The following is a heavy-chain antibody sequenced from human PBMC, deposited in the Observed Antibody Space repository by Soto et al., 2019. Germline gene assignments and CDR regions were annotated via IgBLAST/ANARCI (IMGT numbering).Heavy chain of an antibody. CDR1: GYTFTGYY. J-gene: IGHJ6*02. V-gene: IGHV1-2*02. CDR2: INPNSGGT. CDR3: ARETAMVFYYYYYYGMDV. Sequence: ASVKVPCKASGYTFTGYYMHWVRQAPGQGLEWMGWINPNSGGTNYAQKFQGRVTMTRDTSISTAYMELSRLRSDDTAVYYCARETAMVFYYYYYYGMDVWGQGTTVTVSS. D-gene: IGHD5-18*01.